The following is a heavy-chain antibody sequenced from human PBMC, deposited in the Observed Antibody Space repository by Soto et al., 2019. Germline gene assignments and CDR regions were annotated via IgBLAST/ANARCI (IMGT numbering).Heavy chain of an antibody. D-gene: IGHD5-18*01. Sequence: QVQLQESGPGLVKPSQTLSLTCTVSGGSINSGGYCWSWIRQHPGKGLDWIGCISYGGSTSYNPSPKRRVTISVATSKNQFSLKLTSVTAADTAVSYCSRGILVWGQGALITVSS. CDR1: GGSINSGGYC. CDR3: SRGILV. J-gene: IGHJ4*02. CDR2: ISYGGST. V-gene: IGHV4-31*03.